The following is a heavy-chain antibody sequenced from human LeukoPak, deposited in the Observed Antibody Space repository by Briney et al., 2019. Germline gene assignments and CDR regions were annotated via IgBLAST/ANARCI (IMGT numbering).Heavy chain of an antibody. V-gene: IGHV4-59*01. J-gene: IGHJ5*02. D-gene: IGHD2-2*02. CDR1: GGSISSYY. CDR2: IYYSGST. Sequence: PSETLSLTCTVSGGSISSYYWSWIRQPPGKGLEWIGYIYYSGSTNYNPSLKSRVTISVDTSKNQFSLKLSSVTAADTAVYYCARLGADYCSSTSCYTNNWFDPWGQGTLVTVSS. CDR3: ARLGADYCSSTSCYTNNWFDP.